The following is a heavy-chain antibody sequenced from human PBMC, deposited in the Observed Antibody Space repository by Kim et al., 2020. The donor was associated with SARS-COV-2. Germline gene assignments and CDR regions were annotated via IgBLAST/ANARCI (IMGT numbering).Heavy chain of an antibody. CDR2: ISWNSGSI. CDR3: AKGYCSSTSCYYYFDY. CDR1: GFTFDDYA. J-gene: IGHJ4*02. Sequence: GGSLRLSCAASGFTFDDYAMHWVRQAPGKGLEWVSGISWNSGSISYADSVKGRFTISRDNAKNSLYLQMNSLRAEDTALYYCAKGYCSSTSCYYYFDYWGQGTLVTVSS. V-gene: IGHV3-9*01. D-gene: IGHD2-2*01.